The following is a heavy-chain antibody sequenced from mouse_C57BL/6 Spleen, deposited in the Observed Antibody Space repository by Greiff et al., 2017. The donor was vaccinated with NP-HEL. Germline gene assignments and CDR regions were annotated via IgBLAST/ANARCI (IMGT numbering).Heavy chain of an antibody. CDR1: GYTFPPYP. D-gene: IGHD2-1*01. J-gene: IGHJ3*01. CDR3: ARRGGNYPAWFAY. Sequence: VQLQQSGAELVKPGASVKMSCKASGYTFPPYPIEWMKQNHGKSLEWIGTFHPYNDDTKYNEKFKGKATLTVEKSSSTVYLELSRLTSDHSAVYYCARRGGNYPAWFAYWGQGTLVTVSA. V-gene: IGHV1-47*01. CDR2: FHPYNDDT.